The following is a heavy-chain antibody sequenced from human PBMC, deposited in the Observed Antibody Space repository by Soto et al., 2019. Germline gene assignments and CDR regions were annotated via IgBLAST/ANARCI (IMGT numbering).Heavy chain of an antibody. V-gene: IGHV3-30*18. Sequence: GGSLRLSCAASGFTFSSYGMHWVRQAPGKGLEWVAVISYDGSNKYYADSVKGRFTISRDNSKNTLYLQMNSLRAEDTAVYYCAKERESEVIAAAGTFDYWGQGTLVTVSS. CDR2: ISYDGSNK. J-gene: IGHJ4*02. CDR3: AKERESEVIAAAGTFDY. CDR1: GFTFSSYG. D-gene: IGHD6-13*01.